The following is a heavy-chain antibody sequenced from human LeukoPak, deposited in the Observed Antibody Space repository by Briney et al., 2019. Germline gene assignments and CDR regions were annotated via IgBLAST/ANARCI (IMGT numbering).Heavy chain of an antibody. D-gene: IGHD5-18*01. J-gene: IGHJ4*02. CDR2: IKEDGSAE. CDR1: GFTFSNYC. Sequence: PGGSLRLSCAASGFTSGFTFSNYCMSWVRQAPGKGLEWVANIKEDGSAEFYVDSVKGRFTISRDNAKNSLYLQMNSLRAEDTAVYYCATSQDAPMETGGQGTLVTVSS. V-gene: IGHV3-7*01. CDR3: ATSQDAPMET.